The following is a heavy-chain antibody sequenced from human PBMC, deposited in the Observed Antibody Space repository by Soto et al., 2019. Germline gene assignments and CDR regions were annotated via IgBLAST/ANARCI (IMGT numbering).Heavy chain of an antibody. V-gene: IGHV1-18*01. Sequence: QVQLVQSGAEVKKPGASVKVSCKASGYIFITYGISWVRQAPGQGLEWMGRISTYNGNTNYAQNLQGRVTMTADTYTKKAYMELESLRSGDTAVYYCARDLDGSGSYYTGYWGPGTLVTVSS. CDR2: ISTYNGNT. J-gene: IGHJ4*02. CDR1: GYIFITYG. D-gene: IGHD3-10*01. CDR3: ARDLDGSGSYYTGY.